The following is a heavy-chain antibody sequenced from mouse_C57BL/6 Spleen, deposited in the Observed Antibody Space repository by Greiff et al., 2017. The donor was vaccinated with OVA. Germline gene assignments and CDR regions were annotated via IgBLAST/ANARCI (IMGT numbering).Heavy chain of an antibody. J-gene: IGHJ3*01. CDR1: GYTFTDYE. Sequence: QVQLQQSGAELVRPGASVTLSYKASGYTFTDYEMHWVKQTPVHGLEWIGAIDPETGGTAYNQKFKGKAILTADKSSSTAYMELRSLTSEDSAVYYCTSSYGAYWGQGTLVTVSA. V-gene: IGHV1-15*01. CDR2: IDPETGGT. D-gene: IGHD1-1*01. CDR3: TSSYGAY.